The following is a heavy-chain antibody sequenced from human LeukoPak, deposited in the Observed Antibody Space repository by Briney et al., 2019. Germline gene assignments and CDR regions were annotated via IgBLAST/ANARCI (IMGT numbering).Heavy chain of an antibody. CDR2: FDPEDGET. V-gene: IGHV1-24*01. D-gene: IGHD3-3*01. Sequence: GASVEVSCKVSGYTLTELSMHWVRQAPGKGLEWMGGFDPEDGETIYAQKFQGRVTMTEDTSTDTAYMELSSLRSEDTAVYYCATADDFWSGYFTGGLDYWGQGTLVTVSS. CDR3: ATADDFWSGYFTGGLDY. CDR1: GYTLTELS. J-gene: IGHJ4*02.